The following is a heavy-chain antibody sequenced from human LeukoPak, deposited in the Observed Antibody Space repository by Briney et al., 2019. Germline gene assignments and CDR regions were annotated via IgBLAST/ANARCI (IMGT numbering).Heavy chain of an antibody. CDR2: IYYSGST. D-gene: IGHD6-25*01. Sequence: SETLPLTCTVSGGSISSYYWSWIRQPPGKGLEWIGYIYYSGSTNYNPSLKSRVTISVDTSKNQFSLKLSSVTAADTAVYYCARQGGGFWYFDLWGRGTLVTVSS. V-gene: IGHV4-59*08. CDR3: ARQGGGFWYFDL. CDR1: GGSISSYY. J-gene: IGHJ2*01.